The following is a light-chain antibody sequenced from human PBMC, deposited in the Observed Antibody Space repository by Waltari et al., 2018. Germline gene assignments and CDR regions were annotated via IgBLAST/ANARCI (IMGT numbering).Light chain of an antibody. J-gene: IGLJ2*01. CDR3: NSYTATNILV. V-gene: IGLV2-14*03. CDR2: DVR. Sequence: QSALPQPPSVSGSPGRSITIPCAGTRSDVGAYYHVSWYQQRPLKSPTLMIYDVRSRPSGVSNRFSGSKSGNTASLTISGLQPEDEADYYCNSYTATNILVFGGGTKLTVL. CDR1: RSDVGAYYH.